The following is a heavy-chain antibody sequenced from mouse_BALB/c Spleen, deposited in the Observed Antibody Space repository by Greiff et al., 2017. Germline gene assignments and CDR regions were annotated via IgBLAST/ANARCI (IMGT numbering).Heavy chain of an antibody. Sequence: QVQLQQSGAELAKPGASVKMSCKASGYTFTSYWMHWVKQRPGQGLEWIGYINPSTGYTEYNQKFKDKATLTADKSSSTAYMQLSSLTSEDSAVYYCARGRDWDYWGQGTTLTVSS. CDR2: INPSTGYT. CDR3: ARGRDWDY. V-gene: IGHV1-7*01. J-gene: IGHJ2*01. D-gene: IGHD3-3*01. CDR1: GYTFTSYW.